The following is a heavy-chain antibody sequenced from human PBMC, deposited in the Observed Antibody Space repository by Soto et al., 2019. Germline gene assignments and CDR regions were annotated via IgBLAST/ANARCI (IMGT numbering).Heavy chain of an antibody. Sequence: ASVKVSCKASGGTFSNYAINWVRQAPGQGLEWMGGIIPILGTANYAQKFQGRVTITADKSTSTAYMELSSLRSEDTAVFYCASVYYYDTSAYFYPYFDYWGQGTLVTVS. D-gene: IGHD3-22*01. J-gene: IGHJ4*02. CDR2: IIPILGTA. V-gene: IGHV1-69*10. CDR1: GGTFSNYA. CDR3: ASVYYYDTSAYFYPYFDY.